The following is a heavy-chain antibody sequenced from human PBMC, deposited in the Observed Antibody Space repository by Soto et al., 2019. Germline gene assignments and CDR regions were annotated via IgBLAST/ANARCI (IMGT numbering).Heavy chain of an antibody. V-gene: IGHV4-34*01. CDR2: INHSGST. D-gene: IGHD6-19*01. J-gene: IGHJ4*02. CDR3: ARGPTGRYALDY. Sequence: PSETLSLTCAVYCGSFSGYYWSWIRQPPGKGLEWIGEINHSGSTNYNPSLKSRVTISVDTSKNQFSLKLSSVTAAGTAVYYCARGPTGRYALDYWGQGTLVTVSS. CDR1: CGSFSGYY.